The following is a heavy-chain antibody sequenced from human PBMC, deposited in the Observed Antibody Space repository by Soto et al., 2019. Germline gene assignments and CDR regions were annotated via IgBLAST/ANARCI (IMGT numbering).Heavy chain of an antibody. D-gene: IGHD3-22*01. Sequence: GGSLRLSCAASGFTVSSNYMSWVRQAPGKGLEWVSVIYSGGSTYYADSVKGRFTISRHNSKNTLYLQMNSLRAEDTAVYYCARSPLYYDSSGYYVDYWGQGTLVTVSS. J-gene: IGHJ4*02. CDR2: IYSGGST. CDR1: GFTVSSNY. V-gene: IGHV3-53*04. CDR3: ARSPLYYDSSGYYVDY.